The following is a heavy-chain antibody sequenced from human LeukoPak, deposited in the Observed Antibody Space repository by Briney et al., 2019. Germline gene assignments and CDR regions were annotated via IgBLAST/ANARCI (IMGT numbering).Heavy chain of an antibody. V-gene: IGHV4-59*01. D-gene: IGHD6-19*01. J-gene: IGHJ4*02. Sequence: SETLSLTCTVSGASISSSYWSWIRQPPGQELEWIGFIYNSGSTNYNPSLKSRVTISLDTSKNQFSLKLSSVTAADTAVYYCARDPVPRGSGLIEWGQGTLVTVSS. CDR3: ARDPVPRGSGLIE. CDR2: IYNSGST. CDR1: GASISSSY.